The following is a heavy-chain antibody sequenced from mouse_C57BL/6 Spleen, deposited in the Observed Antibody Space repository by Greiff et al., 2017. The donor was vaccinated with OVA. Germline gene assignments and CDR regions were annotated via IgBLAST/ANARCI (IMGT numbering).Heavy chain of an antibody. CDR3: ARGRRYPYYFDY. V-gene: IGHV5-17*01. D-gene: IGHD1-1*01. CDR2: ISSGSSTI. J-gene: IGHJ2*01. Sequence: EVQRVESGGGLVKPGGSLKLSCAASGYTFSDYGMHWVRQAPEKGLEWVAYISSGSSTIYYADTVKGRFTISRDNAKNTLFLQMTSLRSEDTAMYYCARGRRYPYYFDYWGQGTTLTVSS. CDR1: GYTFSDYG.